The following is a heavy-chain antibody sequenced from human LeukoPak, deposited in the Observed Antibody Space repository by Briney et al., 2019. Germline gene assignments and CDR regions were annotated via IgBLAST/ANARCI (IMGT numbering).Heavy chain of an antibody. CDR1: GFTFSTYA. D-gene: IGHD3-10*01. Sequence: PGGSLRLSCAASGFTFSTYAMTWVRQAPGKGLEWASTISGGGDGTHYADSVKGRFTISRDNSKNTLYLQMNNLRAEDTAVYYCAKDQYGSGTYFDYWGQGTLVTVSS. V-gene: IGHV3-23*01. CDR2: ISGGGDGT. J-gene: IGHJ4*02. CDR3: AKDQYGSGTYFDY.